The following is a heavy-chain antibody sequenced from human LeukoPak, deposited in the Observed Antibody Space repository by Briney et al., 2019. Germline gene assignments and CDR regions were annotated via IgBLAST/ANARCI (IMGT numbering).Heavy chain of an antibody. CDR2: NNRSGST. J-gene: IGHJ3*02. Sequence: SETLSLTCAVYGGSFSGYYWSWIRQPPGKGLEWLGENNRSGSTNYNPSLKSRVTISVETSKNQFSLKLSSVTAADTAVYYCARGTRLGILLWFGELSHAVAFDIWGQGTMVTVSS. CDR1: GGSFSGYY. CDR3: ARGTRLGILLWFGELSHAVAFDI. D-gene: IGHD3-10*01. V-gene: IGHV4-34*01.